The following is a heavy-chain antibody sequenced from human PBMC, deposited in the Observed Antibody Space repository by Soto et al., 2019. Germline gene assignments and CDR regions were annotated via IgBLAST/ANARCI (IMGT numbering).Heavy chain of an antibody. CDR3: ARDRADTAMVGGFDY. J-gene: IGHJ4*02. CDR2: IYSGGST. CDR1: GFTVSSNY. D-gene: IGHD5-18*01. V-gene: IGHV3-53*04. Sequence: EVQLVESGGGLVQPGGSLRLSCAASGFTVSSNYMSWVRQAPGKGLEWVSVIYSGGSTYYADSVKGRFTISRHNSKNTLYLQMYSLIAQDTAVYYCARDRADTAMVGGFDYWGQGTLVTVSS.